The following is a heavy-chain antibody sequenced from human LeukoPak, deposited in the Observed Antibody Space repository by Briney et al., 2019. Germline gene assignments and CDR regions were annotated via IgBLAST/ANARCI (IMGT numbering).Heavy chain of an antibody. J-gene: IGHJ4*02. CDR2: INHSGDT. CDR3: ARGRVSPSHDVLTGSYRPTYYFDY. Sequence: SETLSLTCAVYGGSFSDFFWTWVRQPPGKGLEWIGEINHSGDTKYNPSLKSRVTTSVDTSNNQLSLNLISVTAADTAVYYCARGRVSPSHDVLTGSYRPTYYFDYWGQGTLVTVSS. CDR1: GGSFSDFF. D-gene: IGHD3-9*01. V-gene: IGHV4-34*01.